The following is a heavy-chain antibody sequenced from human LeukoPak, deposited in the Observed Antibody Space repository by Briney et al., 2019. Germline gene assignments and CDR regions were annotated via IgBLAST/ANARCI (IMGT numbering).Heavy chain of an antibody. CDR2: ISWNSGSI. CDR1: GFTFDDYA. J-gene: IGHJ3*02. Sequence: PGRSLRLSCAASGFTFDDYAMHWVRQAPGKGLEWVSGISWNSGSIGYADSVKGRFTISRDNAKNSLYLQMNSLRAEDTALYYCAKDFIVGATISAFDIWGQGTMVTVSS. D-gene: IGHD1-26*01. CDR3: AKDFIVGATISAFDI. V-gene: IGHV3-9*01.